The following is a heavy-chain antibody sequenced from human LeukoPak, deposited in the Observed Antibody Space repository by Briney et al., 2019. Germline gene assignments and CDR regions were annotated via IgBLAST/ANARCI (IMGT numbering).Heavy chain of an antibody. V-gene: IGHV3-30*03. CDR3: LAAAGTSDAFDI. CDR2: ISYDGSNK. Sequence: GGSLRLSCAASGFTFSSYGMHWVRQAPGKGLEWVAVISYDGSNKYYADSVKGRFTISRDNSKNTLYLQMNSLRAEDTAVYYCLAAAGTSDAFDIWGQGTTVTVSS. CDR1: GFTFSSYG. J-gene: IGHJ3*02. D-gene: IGHD6-13*01.